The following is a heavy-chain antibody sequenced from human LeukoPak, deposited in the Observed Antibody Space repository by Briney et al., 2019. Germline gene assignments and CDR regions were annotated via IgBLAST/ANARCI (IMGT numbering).Heavy chain of an antibody. CDR1: GFTFSSYA. J-gene: IGHJ5*02. V-gene: IGHV3-30-3*01. D-gene: IGHD6-25*01. CDR3: ARDHKYSSGRFDP. Sequence: PGGSLRLSCAASGFTFSSYAMHWVRQAPGKGLEWVAVISYDGSNKYYADSVKGRFTISRDNSKNTLYLQMNSLRAEDTAVYYCARDHKYSSGRFDPWGQGTLVTVSS. CDR2: ISYDGSNK.